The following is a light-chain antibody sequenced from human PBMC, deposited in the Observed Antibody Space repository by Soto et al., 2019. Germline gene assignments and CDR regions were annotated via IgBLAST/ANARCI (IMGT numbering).Light chain of an antibody. Sequence: DIQMAQSPASLSASVGDRVTITCQASQGIHKFLNWYQQKPGKAPKLLIYDASYLGAGVSSRFSGRGSGTDFTFTISNLRPEDIATYYGQQYDSLPPTFGGGTKVEIK. CDR2: DAS. CDR3: QQYDSLPPT. J-gene: IGKJ4*01. CDR1: QGIHKF. V-gene: IGKV1-33*01.